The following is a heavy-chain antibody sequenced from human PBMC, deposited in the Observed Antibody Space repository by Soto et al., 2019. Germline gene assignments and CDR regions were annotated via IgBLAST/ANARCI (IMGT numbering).Heavy chain of an antibody. Sequence: TLSLTCTVSGGSISSGGYYWSWSRQHPGKGMEWIGYIYYSGSTYDNPSLKSRVTISVDTSKNQFSLKLSSVTAADTALYYCASDLWYSGIYSLFENWFDPWGQGTLVTVSS. V-gene: IGHV4-31*03. CDR1: GGSISSGGYY. CDR3: ASDLWYSGIYSLFENWFDP. D-gene: IGHD1-26*01. CDR2: IYYSGST. J-gene: IGHJ5*02.